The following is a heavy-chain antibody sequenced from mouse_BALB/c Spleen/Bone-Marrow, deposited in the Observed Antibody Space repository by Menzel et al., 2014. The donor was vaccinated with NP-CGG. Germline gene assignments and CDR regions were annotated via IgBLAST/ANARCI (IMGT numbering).Heavy chain of an antibody. CDR3: ARGRAVYFDY. J-gene: IGHJ2*01. CDR2: ISYSAIT. Sequence: EVKLMESGPGLVKPSQSLSLPCTVTGYSITSDYAWNWIRQFPGNKLEWMGYISYSAITYYNPSLKSRISITRDTSQNQFFLQLKSVTTEDTATYYCARGRAVYFDYWGQGTTLTVSS. CDR1: GYSITSDYA. D-gene: IGHD3-1*01. V-gene: IGHV3-2*02.